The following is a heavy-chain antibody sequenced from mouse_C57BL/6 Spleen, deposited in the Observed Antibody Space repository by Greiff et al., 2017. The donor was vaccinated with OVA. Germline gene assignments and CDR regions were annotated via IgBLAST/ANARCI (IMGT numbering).Heavy chain of an antibody. D-gene: IGHD2-12*01. CDR3: ASPYDWFAY. CDR2: IYPGDGDT. V-gene: IGHV1-82*01. J-gene: IGHJ3*01. CDR1: GYAFSSSW. Sequence: VQLKESGPELVKPGASVKISCKASGYAFSSSWMNWVKQRPGKGLEWIGRIYPGDGDTNYNGKFKGKATLTADKSSSTAYMQLSSLTSEDSAVYFCASPYDWFAYWGQGTLVTVSA.